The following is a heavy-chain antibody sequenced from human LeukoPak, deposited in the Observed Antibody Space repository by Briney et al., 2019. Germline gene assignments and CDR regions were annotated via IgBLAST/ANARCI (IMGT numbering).Heavy chain of an antibody. D-gene: IGHD1-26*01. CDR3: ARDDVGATIDRAFDI. CDR1: GGSISSYY. CDR2: IYTSGSA. Sequence: PSETLSLTCTVSGGSISSYYWSWIRQPAGKGLEWIGRIYTSGSANYNPSLKSRVTMSVDTSKNQFSLKLSSVTAADTAVYYCARDDVGATIDRAFDIWGQGTVVTVSS. V-gene: IGHV4-4*07. J-gene: IGHJ3*02.